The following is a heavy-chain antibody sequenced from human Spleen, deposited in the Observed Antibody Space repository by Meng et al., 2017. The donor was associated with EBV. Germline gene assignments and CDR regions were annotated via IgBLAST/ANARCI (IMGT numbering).Heavy chain of an antibody. CDR1: RVSISSRTW. D-gene: IGHD3-10*01. CDR3: ARDEGRGQDYFHS. V-gene: IGHV4-4*02. J-gene: IGHJ4*02. Sequence: PLALAPARLTRSGTVAHCGLVPRVSISSRTWWNWIRQPPGKGLECIVEIYHDGKFNYSPSLKSRVAISIDTSKNQFSLRLTSMTAADTAVYYCARDEGRGQDYFHSWGQGALVTVSS. CDR2: IYHDGKF.